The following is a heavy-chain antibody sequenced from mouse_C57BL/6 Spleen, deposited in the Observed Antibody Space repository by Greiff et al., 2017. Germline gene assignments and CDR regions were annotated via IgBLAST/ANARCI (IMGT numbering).Heavy chain of an antibody. CDR2: IYPGDGDT. Sequence: QVHVKQSGAELVKPGASVKISCKASGYAFSSYWMNWVKQRPGKGLEWIGQIYPGDGDTNYNGKFKGKATLTADKSSSTAYMQLSSLTSEDSAVYFCAREEIYDGYPAWFAYWGQGTLVTVSA. D-gene: IGHD2-3*01. J-gene: IGHJ3*01. V-gene: IGHV1-80*01. CDR3: AREEIYDGYPAWFAY. CDR1: GYAFSSYW.